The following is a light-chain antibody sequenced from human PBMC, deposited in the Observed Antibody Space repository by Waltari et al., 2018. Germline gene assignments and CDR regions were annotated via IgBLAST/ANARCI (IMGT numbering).Light chain of an antibody. CDR2: AAS. CDR3: QQSYSTPYT. CDR1: QSISSY. Sequence: DIQMTQSPSSLSVSVGDRVTITCRVSQSISSYLNWYQQKPGKAPKLLIYAASSLQSGVPSRFSGSGSGTDFTLTISSLQPEDFATYYCQQSYSTPYTFGQGTKLEIK. J-gene: IGKJ2*01. V-gene: IGKV1-39*01.